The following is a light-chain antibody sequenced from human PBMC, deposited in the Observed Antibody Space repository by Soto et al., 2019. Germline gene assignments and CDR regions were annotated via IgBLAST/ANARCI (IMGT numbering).Light chain of an antibody. Sequence: QSVLTQPPSVSGAPGQRVTISCTGSSSNIGAGYDVHWYQKLPGTAPKLLIYGNSNRPSGVPDRFSGSKSGTSASLAITGLQAEDEADYYCQAYDSSLIYVFGTGTKVTV. J-gene: IGLJ1*01. CDR2: GNS. CDR3: QAYDSSLIYV. V-gene: IGLV1-40*01. CDR1: SSNIGAGYD.